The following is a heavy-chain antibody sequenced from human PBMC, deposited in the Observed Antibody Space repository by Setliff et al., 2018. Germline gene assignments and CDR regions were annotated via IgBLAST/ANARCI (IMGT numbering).Heavy chain of an antibody. CDR1: GGSISNYY. Sequence: SETLSLTCTVSGGSISNYYWSWIRQPAGKGLEWIGRIYTSGSTNYNPSLKSRVTMSVDTSKNQFSLKLSSVTAADTAVYYCARKGISALSGAFDMWGEGTMVTVSS. CDR3: ARKGISALSGAFDM. V-gene: IGHV4-4*07. CDR2: IYTSGST. D-gene: IGHD1-26*01. J-gene: IGHJ3*02.